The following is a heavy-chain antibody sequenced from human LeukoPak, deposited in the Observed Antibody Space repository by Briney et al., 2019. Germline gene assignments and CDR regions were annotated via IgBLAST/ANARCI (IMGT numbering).Heavy chain of an antibody. V-gene: IGHV3-30*03. CDR2: ISYDGSNE. CDR1: GFTFSSYG. CDR3: ARDATHYARGVLDY. Sequence: PGRSLRLSCAASGFTFSSYGMHWVRQAPGKGLEWVAVISYDGSNEYYADSVKGRFTISRDNSKNTLYLQMNSLRAEDTAVYYCARDATHYARGVLDYWSQGTLVTVSS. J-gene: IGHJ4*02. D-gene: IGHD4-17*01.